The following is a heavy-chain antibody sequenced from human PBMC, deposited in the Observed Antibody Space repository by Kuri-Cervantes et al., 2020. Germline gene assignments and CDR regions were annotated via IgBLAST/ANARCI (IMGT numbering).Heavy chain of an antibody. D-gene: IGHD3-16*01. Sequence: GESLKISCAASGFTFSSYSMNWVRQAPGKGLEWVSSISSSSSYIYYADSVKGRFTISRDNAKNSLYLQMNTLRADDTAAYYCARDSRGRSNWFDPWGQGTLVTVSS. CDR3: ARDSRGRSNWFDP. J-gene: IGHJ5*02. CDR1: GFTFSSYS. V-gene: IGHV3-21*01. CDR2: ISSSSSYI.